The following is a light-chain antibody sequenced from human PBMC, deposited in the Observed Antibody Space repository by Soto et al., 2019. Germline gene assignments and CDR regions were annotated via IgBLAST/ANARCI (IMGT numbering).Light chain of an antibody. CDR3: SSYEGSKNKVL. CDR1: SSDVGGYNY. V-gene: IGLV2-8*01. Sequence: QSALTQPPSASGSPGQSVTISFIGTSSDVGGYNYVSWYQQHPGKAPKLMIYDVNKRPSGVPYRFSGYKSGNTASLTVSGLQAEDEADYYCSSYEGSKNKVLFGGRTKVTVL. J-gene: IGLJ2*01. CDR2: DVN.